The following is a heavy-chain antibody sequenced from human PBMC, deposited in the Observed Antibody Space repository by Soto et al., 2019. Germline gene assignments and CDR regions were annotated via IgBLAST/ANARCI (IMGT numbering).Heavy chain of an antibody. Sequence: ETLSLTCTVSGGSISSYYWSWIRQPPGKGLEWIGYIYYSGSTNYNPSLKSRVTISVDTSKNQFSLKLSSVTAADTAVYYCARQYEGGSYYFDYWGQGTLVTVSS. CDR2: IYYSGST. CDR3: ARQYEGGSYYFDY. D-gene: IGHD2-15*01. J-gene: IGHJ4*02. V-gene: IGHV4-59*01. CDR1: GGSISSYY.